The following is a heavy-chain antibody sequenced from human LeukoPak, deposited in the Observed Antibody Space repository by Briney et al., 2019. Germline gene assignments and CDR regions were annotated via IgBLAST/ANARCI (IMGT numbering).Heavy chain of an antibody. CDR1: GGSMFNDY. Sequence: SETLSLTCTVSGGSMFNDYWSWIRQPAGKGLEWIGRIYSSGSTHYNPSLKSRVTMSMDMSKNQFSLMLNSVTAADTAVYYCARTGRYGDMAADWGEGTLVTVSS. CDR2: IYSSGST. V-gene: IGHV4-4*07. D-gene: IGHD4-17*01. J-gene: IGHJ4*02. CDR3: ARTGRYGDMAAD.